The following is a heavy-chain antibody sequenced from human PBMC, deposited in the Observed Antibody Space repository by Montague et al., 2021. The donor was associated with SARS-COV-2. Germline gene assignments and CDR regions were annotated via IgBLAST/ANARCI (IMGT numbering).Heavy chain of an antibody. D-gene: IGHD6-19*01. CDR3: ALAVAGRGGYDY. J-gene: IGHJ4*02. CDR1: GDSVSSNRAA. CDR2: TYYRSKWYY. V-gene: IGHV6-1*01. Sequence: CAISGDSVSSNRAAWNWIRQSPSRGLEWLGRTYYRSKWYYEYAVSLKSRLTINPDTSKNQFSLQVKSMTPEDTAVYYCALAVAGRGGYDYWGQGTLVTVSS.